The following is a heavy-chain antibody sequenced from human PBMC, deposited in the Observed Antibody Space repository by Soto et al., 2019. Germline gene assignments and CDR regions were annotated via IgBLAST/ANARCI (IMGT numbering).Heavy chain of an antibody. CDR3: AMPLGDMYYYYMDV. V-gene: IGHV3-9*01. J-gene: IGHJ6*03. D-gene: IGHD3-16*01. Sequence: PGGSLRLSCAAPGFTFDDYAMHWVRQAPGKGLEWVSGISWNSGSIGYADSVKGRFTISRDNAKNSLYLQMNSLRAEDTALYYCAMPLGDMYYYYMDVWGTGITVTVSS. CDR1: GFTFDDYA. CDR2: ISWNSGSI.